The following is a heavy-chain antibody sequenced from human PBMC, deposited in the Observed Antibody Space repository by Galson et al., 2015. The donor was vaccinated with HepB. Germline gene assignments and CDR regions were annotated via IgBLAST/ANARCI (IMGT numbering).Heavy chain of an antibody. Sequence: SVKVSCKASGYTFTRYDINWVRQATGQGLEWMGWMNPNSGNTGYAQKFQGRVTMTRNTSISTAYMELSSLRSEDTAVYYCARDQGSSWYHWRRPGGAFDIWGQGTMVTVSS. CDR2: MNPNSGNT. D-gene: IGHD6-13*01. CDR3: ARDQGSSWYHWRRPGGAFDI. J-gene: IGHJ3*02. CDR1: GYTFTRYD. V-gene: IGHV1-8*01.